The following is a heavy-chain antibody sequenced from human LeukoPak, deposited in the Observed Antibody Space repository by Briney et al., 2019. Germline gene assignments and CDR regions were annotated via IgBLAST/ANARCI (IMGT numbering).Heavy chain of an antibody. CDR1: GYTFTSYD. Sequence: GASVKVSCKASGYTFTSYDINWVRQATGQGLEWMGWMYPNSGNTGYAQNFQGRVTMTKNTSISTAYMELSSLRSDDTALYYCARGHTAAAGTSYWFDPWGQGTLVTVSS. J-gene: IGHJ5*02. CDR3: ARGHTAAAGTSYWFDP. D-gene: IGHD6-13*01. V-gene: IGHV1-8*01. CDR2: MYPNSGNT.